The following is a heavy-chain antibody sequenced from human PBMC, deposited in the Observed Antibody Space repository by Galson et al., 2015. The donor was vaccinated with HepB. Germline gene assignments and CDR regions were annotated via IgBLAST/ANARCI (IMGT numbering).Heavy chain of an antibody. CDR1: GFTFSSYS. V-gene: IGHV3-21*06. J-gene: IGHJ3*02. D-gene: IGHD2-8*02. CDR2: ISGSSDYL. Sequence: LRLSCAASGFTFSSYSMNWVRQSPGKGLEWVSAISGSSDYLYYADSVRGRFTISRDNTKNSPYLQMNGLRADDTALYYCARDLLMGHTRGIFDIWGQGTPAAVSS. CDR3: ARDLLMGHTRGIFDI.